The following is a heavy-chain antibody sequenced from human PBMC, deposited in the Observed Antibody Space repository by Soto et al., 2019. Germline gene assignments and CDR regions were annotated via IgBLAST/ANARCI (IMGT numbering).Heavy chain of an antibody. CDR2: IYAAGST. D-gene: IGHD1-1*01. CDR3: ASDIFKTGATGVFDI. CDR1: GFTVSGNY. J-gene: IGHJ3*02. Sequence: EVQLVESWGGLVQPGGSLRLSCAASGFTVSGNYMSWVRQAPGQGLEWVSVIYAAGSTYYIDSVNGRFTISRDNSKNTLYLQMNSLRAEDTAVYYCASDIFKTGATGVFDIWGQGTRVTVSS. V-gene: IGHV3-66*01.